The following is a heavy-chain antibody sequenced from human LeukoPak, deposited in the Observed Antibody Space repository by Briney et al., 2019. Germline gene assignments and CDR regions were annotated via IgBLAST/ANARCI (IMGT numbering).Heavy chain of an antibody. CDR1: GFTFSSHW. D-gene: IGHD2-8*01. V-gene: IGHV3-74*01. J-gene: IGHJ4*02. CDR3: ARGEKSWINGFDL. Sequence: GGSLRLSCAASGFTFSSHWMHWVRQAPGKGLVWVSRINSDGSGTIYADSVKGRFTISRDNAKNTLDLQTNSLRAEDTAVYYCARGEKSWINGFDLWGQGTLVTVSS. CDR2: INSDGSGT.